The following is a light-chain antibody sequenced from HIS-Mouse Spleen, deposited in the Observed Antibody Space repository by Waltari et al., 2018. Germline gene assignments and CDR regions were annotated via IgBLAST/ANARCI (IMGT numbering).Light chain of an antibody. CDR2: AAS. Sequence: DIQLTQSPSFLSASVGDRVTITCRASQGISSYLAWYQHKPGKAPKLLIYAASTLQIGVPSRFSGSGSGTEFTLTISSLQPEDFATYYCQQLNSYPWTFGQGTKVEIK. J-gene: IGKJ1*01. CDR1: QGISSY. V-gene: IGKV1-9*01. CDR3: QQLNSYPWT.